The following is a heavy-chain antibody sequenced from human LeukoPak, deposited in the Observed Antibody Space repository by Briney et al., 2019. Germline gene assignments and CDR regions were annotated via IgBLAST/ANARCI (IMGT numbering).Heavy chain of an antibody. CDR2: ISDSDGTT. D-gene: IGHD2-2*01. V-gene: IGHV3-23*01. CDR1: GSTFNNYA. J-gene: IGHJ6*04. CDR3: AKADCRSINCYVKVF. Sequence: GGSLRLSCVASGSTFNNYAMDWVRQPPGKGLEWVSAISDSDGTTKYADSVKGRFTISTDNSKNTLYLKMNSLRPEDTAVYHCAKADCRSINCYVKVFWGKGTTVTVSS.